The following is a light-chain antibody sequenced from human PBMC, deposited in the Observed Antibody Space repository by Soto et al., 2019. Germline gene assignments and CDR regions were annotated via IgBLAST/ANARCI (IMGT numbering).Light chain of an antibody. J-gene: IGKJ5*01. CDR1: QSVSSN. V-gene: IGKV3-15*01. CDR3: QEYINWPPIT. Sequence: EIVMTQSPATLSVSPGERATLSCRASQSVSSNLAWYQQKPGQAPRLLIYGASTRATGIPARFSGTGSGTEFTLTISSLQSEDFAVYYCQEYINWPPITFGQGTRLEMK. CDR2: GAS.